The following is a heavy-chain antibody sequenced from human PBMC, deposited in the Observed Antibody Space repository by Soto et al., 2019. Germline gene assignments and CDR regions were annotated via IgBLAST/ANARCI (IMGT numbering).Heavy chain of an antibody. V-gene: IGHV4-59*02. CDR1: GVSVSSDY. CDR2: IYYSGST. CDR3: ARSARRTAVTTYYYYYGMDV. J-gene: IGHJ6*02. D-gene: IGHD4-17*01. Sequence: SETLSLTCTVSGVSVSSDYWSWIRQPPGKGLERIGYIYYSGSTNYNPSLKSRVTISVDTSKNQFSLKLSSVTAADTAVYYCARSARRTAVTTYYYYYGMDVWGQGTTLTVSS.